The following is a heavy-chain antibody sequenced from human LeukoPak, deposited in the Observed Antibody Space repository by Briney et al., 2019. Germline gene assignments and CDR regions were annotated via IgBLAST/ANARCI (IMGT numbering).Heavy chain of an antibody. J-gene: IGHJ4*02. CDR1: GYSISSGYY. D-gene: IGHD3-3*01. CDR3: ARGVRLVTIFGVGLLDY. Sequence: SETLSLTCTVSGYSISSGYYWDWIRQPPGKGLEWIGEINHSGSTNYNPSLKSRVTISVDTSKNQFSLKLSSVTAADTAVYYCARGVRLVTIFGVGLLDYWGQGTLVTVSS. CDR2: INHSGST. V-gene: IGHV4-38-2*02.